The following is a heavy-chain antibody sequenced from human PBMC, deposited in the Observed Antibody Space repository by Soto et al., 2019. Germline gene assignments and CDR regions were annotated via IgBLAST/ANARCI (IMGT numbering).Heavy chain of an antibody. CDR2: IIPSFATG. D-gene: IGHD3-10*01. J-gene: IGHJ6*02. Sequence: QVQLVQSGAEVKKPGSSVKVSCKASGGTFGNSAISWVRQAPGQGLEWMGGIIPSFATGNSAPEFQGRLTITADKSTNTAYMELSSLRSDDTAVYYCARSYYGSGSYWFYGMDVWGQGTTVTVSS. CDR1: GGTFGNSA. V-gene: IGHV1-69*06. CDR3: ARSYYGSGSYWFYGMDV.